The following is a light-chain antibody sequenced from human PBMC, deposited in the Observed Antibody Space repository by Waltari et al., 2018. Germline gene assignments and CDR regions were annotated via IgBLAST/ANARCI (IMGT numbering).Light chain of an antibody. V-gene: IGKV3-11*01. Sequence: IVLTQSPVTLSLSPGERATLSCRASQSIGRFLAWYQQKPGQAPRLLIYDTSNRATGIPARFSGSRYGTDFTLTISSLEPEDFAVYYCQQRNNWRFGQGTRLEIK. CDR1: QSIGRF. CDR3: QQRNNWR. CDR2: DTS. J-gene: IGKJ5*01.